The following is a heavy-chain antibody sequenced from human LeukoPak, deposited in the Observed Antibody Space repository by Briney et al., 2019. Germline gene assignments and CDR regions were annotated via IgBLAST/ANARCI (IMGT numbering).Heavy chain of an antibody. J-gene: IGHJ6*02. Sequence: GGSLRLSCAASGFTFSSYGMHWVRQAPGKGLEWVAFIRYDGSNKYYADSVKGRFTISRDNSKNTLYLQMNSLRAEDTAVYCCAKDMEYEYGDILCGMDVWGQGTTVTVSS. V-gene: IGHV3-30*02. CDR3: AKDMEYEYGDILCGMDV. CDR1: GFTFSSYG. CDR2: IRYDGSNK. D-gene: IGHD4-17*01.